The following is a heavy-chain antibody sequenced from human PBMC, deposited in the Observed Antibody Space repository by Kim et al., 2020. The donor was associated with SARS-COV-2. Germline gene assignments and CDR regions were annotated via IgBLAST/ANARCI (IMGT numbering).Heavy chain of an antibody. CDR1: GFTFDDYA. J-gene: IGHJ4*02. V-gene: IGHV3-43*02. D-gene: IGHD3-22*01. Sequence: GGSLRLSCAASGFTFDDYAMHWVRQAPGKGLEWVSLISGDGGSTYYADSVKGRFTISRDNSKNSLYLQMNSLRTEDTALYYCAKDRLGSAYYYDSSGYADYWGQGTLVTVSS. CDR3: AKDRLGSAYYYDSSGYADY. CDR2: ISGDGGST.